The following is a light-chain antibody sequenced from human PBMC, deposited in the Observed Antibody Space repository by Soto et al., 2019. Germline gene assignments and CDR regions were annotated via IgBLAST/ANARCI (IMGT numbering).Light chain of an antibody. Sequence: QLVLTQPPSASGTPGQRVTISCSGSSSNIGSNIVHWYQQLPGTAPKLLIYSNNQRPSGVPDRFSGSKSGTSASLAISGLQSEDEADYYCAAWDDSLTGLVFGGGTKLTVL. CDR1: SSNIGSNI. CDR3: AAWDDSLTGLV. CDR2: SNN. J-gene: IGLJ2*01. V-gene: IGLV1-44*01.